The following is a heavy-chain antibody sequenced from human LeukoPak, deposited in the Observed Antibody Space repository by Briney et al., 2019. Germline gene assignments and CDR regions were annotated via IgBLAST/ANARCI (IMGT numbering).Heavy chain of an antibody. CDR1: GFTFSSYG. J-gene: IGHJ3*02. D-gene: IGHD3-3*01. CDR2: IRYDGSNK. Sequence: PGGSLRLSXAASGFTFSSYGMHWVRQAPGKGLEWVAFIRYDGSNKYYADSAKGRFTIPRDNSKNTLYLQMNSLRAEDTAVYYCAKSYDFWSGYYTDDAFDIWGQGTMVTVSS. CDR3: AKSYDFWSGYYTDDAFDI. V-gene: IGHV3-30*02.